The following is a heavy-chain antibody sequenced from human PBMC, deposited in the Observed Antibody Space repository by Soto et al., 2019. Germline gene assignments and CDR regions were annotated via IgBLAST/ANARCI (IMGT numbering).Heavy chain of an antibody. CDR1: GFDFSAYA. Sequence: EVHLLQSGGTLIQPGGSLRLSCEASGFDFSAYAMTWVRQAPGKGLEWVSGITYTGDTTYYADSVKGRFTISRDNFKNTVYLQLNGLRPDDTAMYYCAKDWPGTSSVTSDYWGQGTLVTVSS. CDR3: AKDWPGTSSVTSDY. J-gene: IGHJ4*02. D-gene: IGHD4-17*01. V-gene: IGHV3-23*01. CDR2: ITYTGDTT.